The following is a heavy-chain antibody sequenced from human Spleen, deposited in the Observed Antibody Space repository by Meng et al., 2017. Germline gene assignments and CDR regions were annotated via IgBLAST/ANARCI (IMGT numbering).Heavy chain of an antibody. CDR3: ARGPTTMAHDFDY. CDR2: INHSGST. V-gene: IGHV4-34*01. J-gene: IGHJ4*02. D-gene: IGHD4-11*01. Sequence: QVQLQPWGAGLLKPSETLAPTCVVSGGSFGDYYWSWIRQPPGKGLEWIGEINHSGSTNYNPSLESRATISVDTSQNNLSLKLSSVTAADSAVYYCARGPTTMAHDFDYWGQGTLVTVSS. CDR1: GGSFGDYY.